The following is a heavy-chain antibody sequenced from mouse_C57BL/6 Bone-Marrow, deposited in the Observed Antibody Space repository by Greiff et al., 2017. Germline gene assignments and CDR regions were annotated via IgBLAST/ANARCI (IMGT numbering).Heavy chain of an antibody. CDR2: IDPSDSYT. J-gene: IGHJ1*03. V-gene: IGHV1-69*01. CDR1: GYTFTSYW. CDR3: ARSELYWYFDV. Sequence: QVQLQQPGAELVMPGASVKLSCKASGYTFTSYWMHWVKQRPGQGLEWIGEIDPSDSYTNYNQKFKGKSTLTVDKSSSTAYMQPSSLTSEDSAVYYCARSELYWYFDVWGTGTTVTVSS.